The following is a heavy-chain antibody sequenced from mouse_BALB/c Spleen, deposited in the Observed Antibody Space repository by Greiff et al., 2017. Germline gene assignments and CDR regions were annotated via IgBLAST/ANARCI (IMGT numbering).Heavy chain of an antibody. CDR2: IYPGSGST. CDR1: GYTFTSYW. V-gene: IGHV1S22*01. Sequence: LQQPGSELVRPGASVKLSCKASGYTFTSYWMHWVKQRHGQGLEWIGNIYPGSGSTNYDEKFKSKGTLTVDTSSSTAYMHLSSLTSEDSAVYYCTRAGYSYYYAMDYWGQGTSVTVSS. D-gene: IGHD3-1*01. CDR3: TRAGYSYYYAMDY. J-gene: IGHJ4*01.